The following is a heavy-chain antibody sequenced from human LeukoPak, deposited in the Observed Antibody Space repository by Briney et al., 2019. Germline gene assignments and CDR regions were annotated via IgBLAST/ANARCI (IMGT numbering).Heavy chain of an antibody. Sequence: SETLSLTCTVSGYSISSGYYWGWIRQPPGKGLEWIGEIYHSGSTNYNPSLKSRVTISVDKSKNQFSLKLSSVTAADTAVYYCARAAMDSGSYSDEFDYWGQGTLVTVSS. CDR2: IYHSGST. CDR3: ARAAMDSGSYSDEFDY. J-gene: IGHJ4*02. V-gene: IGHV4-38-2*02. CDR1: GYSISSGYY. D-gene: IGHD1-26*01.